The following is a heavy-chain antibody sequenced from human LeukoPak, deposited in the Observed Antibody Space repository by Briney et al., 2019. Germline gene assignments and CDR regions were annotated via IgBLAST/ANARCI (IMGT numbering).Heavy chain of an antibody. D-gene: IGHD3-22*01. CDR1: GFTVSSNY. CDR3: AREGGYSGYNAFDI. CDR2: IYSGGST. J-gene: IGHJ3*02. V-gene: IGHV3-66*02. Sequence: PGGSLRLSCAASGFTVSSNYMSWVRQAPGKGLEWVSVIYSGGSTYYADSVKGRFTISRDNSKNTLYLQMNSLRAEDTAVYYCAREGGYSGYNAFDIWGQGTMATVSS.